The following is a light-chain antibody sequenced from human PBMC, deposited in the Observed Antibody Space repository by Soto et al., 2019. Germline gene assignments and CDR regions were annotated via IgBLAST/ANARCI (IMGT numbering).Light chain of an antibody. V-gene: IGKV1-39*01. J-gene: IGKJ2*01. CDR3: QHSYSSPT. CDR2: ATS. CDR1: QNIFTY. Sequence: DIQVTQSPSSLSASEGDRVTITCRASQNIFTYLNWYQQRPGQAPNLLIYATSNLQSGVPSRFSGSGSGTDFTLTISSLQPEDFATYYCQHSYSSPTFGQGTKVDIK.